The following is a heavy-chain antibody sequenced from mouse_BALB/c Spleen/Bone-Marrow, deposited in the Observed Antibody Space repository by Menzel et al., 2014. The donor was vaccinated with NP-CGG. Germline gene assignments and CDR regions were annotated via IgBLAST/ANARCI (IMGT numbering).Heavy chain of an antibody. CDR2: INPYNGGT. Sequence: VQLQQSGPELVKPGASMKISCKASGYSFTGYTMNWVKQSHGKNLEWIGLINPYNGGTSYNQKFRGKATLTVDKSSSTAYMELLSLTSEDSAVYYCARDYYGSSYGFAYWGQGTLVTVSA. J-gene: IGHJ3*01. CDR1: GYSFTGYT. D-gene: IGHD1-1*01. V-gene: IGHV1-18*01. CDR3: ARDYYGSSYGFAY.